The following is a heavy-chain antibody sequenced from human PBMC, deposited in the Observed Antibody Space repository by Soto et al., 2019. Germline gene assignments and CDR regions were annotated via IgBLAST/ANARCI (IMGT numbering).Heavy chain of an antibody. D-gene: IGHD4-17*01. CDR3: EKDRSRTTVADRGAFDM. V-gene: IGHV3-23*01. Sequence: EVQLLESGGGLVQPGGSLRISCAASGFTFVKYGMSWVRQAPGKGLEWVSGVSATGETTYYADSVKGRFTISRDNSNKILSLQMNSLRAEDTAVYYGEKDRSRTTVADRGAFDMWGVGTMVTVSS. CDR2: VSATGETT. J-gene: IGHJ3*02. CDR1: GFTFVKYG.